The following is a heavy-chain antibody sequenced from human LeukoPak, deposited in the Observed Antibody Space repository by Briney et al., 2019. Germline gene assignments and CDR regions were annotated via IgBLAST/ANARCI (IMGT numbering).Heavy chain of an antibody. CDR2: ISAYNGNT. CDR3: ARLKGFGEPHDY. CDR1: GYTFTSYG. Sequence: ASVKVSCKASGYTFTSYGISWVRQAPGQGLEWMGWISAYNGNTNCAQKLQGRVTMTTDTSTSTAYMALRSLRSDDTAVYYCARLKGFGEPHDYWGQGTLVTVSS. V-gene: IGHV1-18*01. J-gene: IGHJ4*02. D-gene: IGHD3-10*01.